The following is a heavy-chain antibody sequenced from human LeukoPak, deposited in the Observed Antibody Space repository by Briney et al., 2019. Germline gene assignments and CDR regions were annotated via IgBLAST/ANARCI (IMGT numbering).Heavy chain of an antibody. J-gene: IGHJ4*02. CDR3: AKDKAGTIVWYGRWAIGLFDY. D-gene: IGHD3-10*01. CDR2: ISADGGIT. Sequence: GGSLRLSCAASGFNFDAYAMHWVRQAPGKGLQWISLISADGGITYYADSVKGRFTISRDNSKNSLYLQMNSLTTEDTAFYYCAKDKAGTIVWYGRWAIGLFDYWGQGTLLTVSS. CDR1: GFNFDAYA. V-gene: IGHV3-43*02.